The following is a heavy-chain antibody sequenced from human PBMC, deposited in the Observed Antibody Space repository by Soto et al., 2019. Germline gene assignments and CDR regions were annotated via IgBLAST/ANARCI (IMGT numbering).Heavy chain of an antibody. D-gene: IGHD3-16*01. J-gene: IGHJ5*02. CDR3: ARDLSPYSDYYDESTSETWFDP. V-gene: IGHV3-11*01. CDR1: GFTFSDYY. Sequence: GGSLRLSCAASGFTFSDYYMSWLRQPPGKGLEWVSYISKSGSIIHFADSVKGRIAISRDNAKNTLYLQMSSLRAEDTALYYCARDLSPYSDYYDESTSETWFDPWGQGTLVPSPQ. CDR2: ISKSGSII.